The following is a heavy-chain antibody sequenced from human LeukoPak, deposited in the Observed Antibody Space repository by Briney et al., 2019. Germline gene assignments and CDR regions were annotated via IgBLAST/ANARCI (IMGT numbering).Heavy chain of an antibody. CDR2: IYYSGST. D-gene: IGHD6-19*01. J-gene: IGHJ4*02. Sequence: SETLSLTCTVSGGSISSYYWSWIRQPPGKGLEWIGYIYYSGSTNYNPSLRSRVTISLDTSKSQFSLKLKSVTAADTAVYYCARVAVADPYYFDYWGQGTLVTVSS. CDR3: ARVAVADPYYFDY. CDR1: GGSISSYY. V-gene: IGHV4-59*01.